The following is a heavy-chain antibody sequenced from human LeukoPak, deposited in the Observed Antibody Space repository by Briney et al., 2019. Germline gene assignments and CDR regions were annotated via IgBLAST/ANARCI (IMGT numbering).Heavy chain of an antibody. J-gene: IGHJ5*02. D-gene: IGHD6-13*01. V-gene: IGHV1-18*01. CDR1: GYTFTSYD. CDR2: ISAYNGNT. Sequence: GASVKVSCKASGYTFTSYDINWVRQATGQGLEWMGWISAYNGNTNYAQKLQGRVTMTTDTSTSTAYMELRSLRSDDAAVYYCARIAAAGIWFDPWGQGTLVTVSS. CDR3: ARIAAAGIWFDP.